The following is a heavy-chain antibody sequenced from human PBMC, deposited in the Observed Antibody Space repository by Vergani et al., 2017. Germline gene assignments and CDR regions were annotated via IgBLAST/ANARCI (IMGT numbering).Heavy chain of an antibody. Sequence: QVPLVQSGAEVKKTGASVKVSCKASGYTFTSYYMHWVRKAPGQGREWMGIINPSGGSTSHAQKFQGRVTMTRDTSTSTVYMELSSLRSEDMAVYYCARDGQTPGYSDCQADYWGQGTLVTVSS. CDR2: INPSGGST. J-gene: IGHJ4*02. CDR1: GYTFTSYY. D-gene: IGHD5-18*01. CDR3: ARDGQTPGYSDCQADY. V-gene: IGHV1-46*01.